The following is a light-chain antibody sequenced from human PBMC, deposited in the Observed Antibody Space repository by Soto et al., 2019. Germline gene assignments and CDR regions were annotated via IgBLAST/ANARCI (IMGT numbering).Light chain of an antibody. CDR1: SSDVGGYNC. CDR2: DVI. CDR3: SSYSSSNSVV. V-gene: IGLV2-14*03. J-gene: IGLJ3*02. Sequence: QSALTQPASVSGSPGQSITISCTGTSSDVGGYNCVSWYQQHPGKAPKLMVCDVIQRPSGVSYRFSGSKSGNTAFLTISGLQAEDEADYYCSSYSSSNSVVFGGGTKLTVL.